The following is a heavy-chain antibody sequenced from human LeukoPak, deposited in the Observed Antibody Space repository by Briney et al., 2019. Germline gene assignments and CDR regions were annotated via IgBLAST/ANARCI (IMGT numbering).Heavy chain of an antibody. CDR3: ARSSTVEPFFDY. CDR2: IYYGGST. Sequence: SETLSLTCTVSGDSISSTTYYWGWIRQPPGKVLEWIGNIYYGGSTYYNPSLKSRVTISLDTSKNHFSLKLSSMTAADTAVYFCARSSTVEPFFDYWGQGTLVTVSS. J-gene: IGHJ4*02. CDR1: GDSISSTTYY. D-gene: IGHD4-23*01. V-gene: IGHV4-39*07.